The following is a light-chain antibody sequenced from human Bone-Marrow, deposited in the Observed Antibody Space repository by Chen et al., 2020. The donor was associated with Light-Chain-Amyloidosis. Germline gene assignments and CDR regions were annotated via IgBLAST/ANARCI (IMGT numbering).Light chain of an antibody. J-gene: IGLJ1*01. V-gene: IGLV2-14*01. CDR2: EVT. CDR3: SAYTITNTRV. CDR1: SSDVGGDNH. Sequence: QSALTQPASVSGSPGPSITISCTGTSSDVGGDNHVSWYQPHPDKAPKLMIYEVTNRPSWVPDRFAGSKSDNTASLTISGLQTEDEADYFCSAYTITNTRVFGSGTRVTVL.